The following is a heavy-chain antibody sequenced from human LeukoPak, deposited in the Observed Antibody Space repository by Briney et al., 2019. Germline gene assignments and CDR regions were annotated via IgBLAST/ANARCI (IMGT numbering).Heavy chain of an antibody. CDR3: ARDHYDSSGYPFDY. J-gene: IGHJ4*02. V-gene: IGHV4-39*07. CDR2: TFYNGRT. CDR1: GDSISGSSYY. Sequence: SETLSLTCTVSGDSISGSSYYWGWIRQPPGTGLEWIGSTFYNGRTYYKPSLKSRVTISVDTSKNQFSLKLSSVTAADTAVYYCARDHYDSSGYPFDYWGQGTLVTVSS. D-gene: IGHD3-22*01.